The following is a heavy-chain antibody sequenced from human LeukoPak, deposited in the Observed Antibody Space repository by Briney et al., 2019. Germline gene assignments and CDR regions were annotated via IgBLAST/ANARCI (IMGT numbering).Heavy chain of an antibody. Sequence: PGESLKISCKGSGYSFTSYWIGWVRQMPGKGLEWMGIIYPGDSDTRYSPSFQGQVTISADKSISTAYLQWSSLKASDTAMYYCARLSCSTSCYGEYDWFDPWGQGTLVTVSS. CDR2: IYPGDSDT. J-gene: IGHJ5*02. CDR3: ARLSCSTSCYGEYDWFDP. V-gene: IGHV5-51*01. D-gene: IGHD2-2*01. CDR1: GYSFTSYW.